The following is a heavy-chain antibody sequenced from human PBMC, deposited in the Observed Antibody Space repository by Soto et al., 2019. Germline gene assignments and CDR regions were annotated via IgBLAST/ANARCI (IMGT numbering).Heavy chain of an antibody. Sequence: QVQLVQSGAEVKKPGASVKVSCKASGYTFTSYYMHWVRQAPGQGLEWMGIINPSGGSTSYAQKFQGRVTMTRDTSTITVYLELSSLRSEDTAVYYCATYGIAAAVEAFDIWGQGTMVTVSS. D-gene: IGHD6-13*01. CDR2: INPSGGST. J-gene: IGHJ3*02. V-gene: IGHV1-46*03. CDR1: GYTFTSYY. CDR3: ATYGIAAAVEAFDI.